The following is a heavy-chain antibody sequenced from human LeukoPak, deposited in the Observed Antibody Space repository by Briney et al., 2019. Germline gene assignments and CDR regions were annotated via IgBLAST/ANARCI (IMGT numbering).Heavy chain of an antibody. CDR2: IYSGGST. V-gene: IGHV3-53*01. D-gene: IGHD6-13*01. CDR1: GFTVSSNY. J-gene: IGHJ5*02. Sequence: GGSLRLSCAASGFTVSSNYMSWVRQAPGKGLEWVSVIYSGGSTYYADSVKGRFTISRDNPKNTLYLQMNSLRAEDTAVYYCARLGYSSSWYGGEYWFDPWGQGTLVTVSS. CDR3: ARLGYSSSWYGGEYWFDP.